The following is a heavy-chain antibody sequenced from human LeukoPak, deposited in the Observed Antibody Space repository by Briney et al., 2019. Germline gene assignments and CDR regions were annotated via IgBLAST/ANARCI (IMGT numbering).Heavy chain of an antibody. CDR1: GGSISSYY. J-gene: IGHJ3*02. D-gene: IGHD6-6*01. Sequence: SETLSLTCTVSGGSISSYYWSWIRQPPGKGLEWIGYIYYSGSTYYNPSLKSRVTISVDTSKNQFSLKLSSVTAADTAVYYCARPEYSSSSRYGFALDIWGQGTMVTVSS. V-gene: IGHV4-59*04. CDR3: ARPEYSSSSRYGFALDI. CDR2: IYYSGST.